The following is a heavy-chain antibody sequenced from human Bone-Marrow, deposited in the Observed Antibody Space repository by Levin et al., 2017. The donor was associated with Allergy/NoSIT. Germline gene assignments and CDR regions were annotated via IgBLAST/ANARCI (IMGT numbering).Heavy chain of an antibody. CDR2: LSWDGNNI. CDR1: GLTFGDYA. CDR3: AKDVQRRISIFEGRKRGFDS. D-gene: IGHD3-3*01. Sequence: GGSLRLSCAAYGLTFGDYAMHWVRQAPGKGLEWVSGLSWDGNNIAYADSVKGRFTISRDNAKNSLYLQMNSLRTDDTALYYCAKDVQRRISIFEGRKRGFDSWGRGTLVTVSS. V-gene: IGHV3-9*01. J-gene: IGHJ4*02.